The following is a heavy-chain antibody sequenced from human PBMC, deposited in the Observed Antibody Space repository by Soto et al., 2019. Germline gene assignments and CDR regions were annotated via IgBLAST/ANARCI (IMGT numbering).Heavy chain of an antibody. Sequence: GGSLRLSCEASGFTFSGFDMHWVRQPTGKGLEWVSSIGTAGDTYYAVSVKGRFAISRDNAKNSLSLQMNSLRAGDMAVYFCAKSQEIGTHFFDSWGQGTQVTVSS. CDR2: IGTAGDT. CDR3: AKSQEIGTHFFDS. D-gene: IGHD6-13*01. CDR1: GFTFSGFD. V-gene: IGHV3-13*01. J-gene: IGHJ4*02.